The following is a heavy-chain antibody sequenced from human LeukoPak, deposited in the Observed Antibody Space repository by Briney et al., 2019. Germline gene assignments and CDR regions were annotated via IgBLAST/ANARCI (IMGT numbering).Heavy chain of an antibody. V-gene: IGHV3-30-3*01. Sequence: GGSQRLSCAASGFTFSSYAMHWVRQAPGKGLEWVAVISYDGSNKYYADSVKGRFTISRDNSKNTLYLQMNSLRAEDTAVYYCARGPQWLVPDFDYWGQGTLVTVSS. CDR3: ARGPQWLVPDFDY. D-gene: IGHD6-19*01. CDR2: ISYDGSNK. CDR1: GFTFSSYA. J-gene: IGHJ4*02.